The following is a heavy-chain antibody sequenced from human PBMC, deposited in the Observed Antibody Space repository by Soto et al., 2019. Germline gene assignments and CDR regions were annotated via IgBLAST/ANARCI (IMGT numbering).Heavy chain of an antibody. CDR1: GYTFANFG. Sequence: ASVKVSCKASGYTFANFGLHWVRQAPGQRLEWMGWIGAGYGNTKYSQKFQGRVTITKDTSASTAYMELSSLRSEDTAVYYCARDRLATRGYFDFWGPGTLVTVSS. V-gene: IGHV1-3*01. CDR2: IGAGYGNT. J-gene: IGHJ4*02. CDR3: ARDRLATRGYFDF. D-gene: IGHD3-9*01.